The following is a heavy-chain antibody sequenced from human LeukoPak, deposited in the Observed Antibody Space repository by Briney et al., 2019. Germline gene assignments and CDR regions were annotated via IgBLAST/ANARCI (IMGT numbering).Heavy chain of an antibody. J-gene: IGHJ4*02. D-gene: IGHD3-22*01. CDR2: IKSKTDGGTT. Sequence: PGGPLRLSCAASGFTFSNACMSWVRQAPGKGLEWVGRIKSKTDGGTTDYAAPVKGRFTISRDDSKTTLYLQMNSLKTEDTAVYYCTTAGDYYDNSGYYYWGQGTLVTVSS. V-gene: IGHV3-15*01. CDR3: TTAGDYYDNSGYYY. CDR1: GFTFSNAC.